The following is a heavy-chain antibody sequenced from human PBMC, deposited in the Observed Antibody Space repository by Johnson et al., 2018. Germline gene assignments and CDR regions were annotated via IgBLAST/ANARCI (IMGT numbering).Heavy chain of an antibody. D-gene: IGHD6-19*01. CDR3: ARDPRGRQGLVRGDAFDI. J-gene: IGHJ3*02. CDR2: IIPIFGTA. CDR1: GGTFSSYA. Sequence: QVQLVESGAEVKKPGSSVKVSCKASGGTFSSYAISWVRQAPGQGLEWMGGIIPIFGTANYAQKFQGRVQITADESTSTAYMELGSLRSEDRAVYYWARDPRGRQGLVRGDAFDIWGQGTMVTVSS. V-gene: IGHV1-69*01.